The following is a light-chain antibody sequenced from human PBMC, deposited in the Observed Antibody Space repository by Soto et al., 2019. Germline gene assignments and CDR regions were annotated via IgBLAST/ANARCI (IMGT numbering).Light chain of an antibody. V-gene: IGKV1-5*01. J-gene: IGKJ4*01. CDR3: KNNNIYPFS. CDR1: QSFSTW. CDR2: DAS. Sequence: DIQMTQSPSTLSASVGDRVTITCRASQSFSTWLAWYQQKPGRVPELLIYDASNLQSGVPSRFSGSGAGTKFTLTISTLQPNVFAIYYCKNNNIYPFSLGGGTK.